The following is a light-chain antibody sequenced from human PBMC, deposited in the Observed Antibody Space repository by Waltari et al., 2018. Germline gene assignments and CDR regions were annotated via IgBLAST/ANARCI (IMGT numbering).Light chain of an antibody. Sequence: DIQMTQSPSSMSASVGDRVTITFRASQVISIYLAWYQQKQGKVPKLLLYAASTLQSGVPSRFSGSGAGTDFTLIICRLQPEDVATYYCQNYNSVPLTFGGGTKVEIK. CDR2: AAS. J-gene: IGKJ4*01. CDR3: QNYNSVPLT. V-gene: IGKV1-27*01. CDR1: QVISIY.